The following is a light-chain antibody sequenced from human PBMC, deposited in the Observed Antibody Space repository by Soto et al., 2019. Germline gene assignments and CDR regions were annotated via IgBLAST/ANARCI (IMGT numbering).Light chain of an antibody. J-gene: IGKJ2*01. CDR2: GAS. V-gene: IGKV3-15*01. CDR1: QSVGGG. CDR3: QQYNNWPPYT. Sequence: EIVMTQSPATLSVSPGERATLSCRASQSVGGGLSWLQQKPGQPPRLLIYGASTRATGIPARFSGSGSGTEFTLTISSLQSEDYAVYYCQQYNNWPPYTFGQGTKVDIK.